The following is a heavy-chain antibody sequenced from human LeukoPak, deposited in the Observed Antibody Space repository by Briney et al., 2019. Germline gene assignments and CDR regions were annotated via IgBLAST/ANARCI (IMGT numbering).Heavy chain of an antibody. CDR3: AKAPNYDILTGHAYGMDV. CDR1: GFTFSSYA. J-gene: IGHJ6*02. V-gene: IGHV3-23*01. CDR2: ISGSGGTT. Sequence: GSLRLSCAASGFTFSSYAMSGVRQPPGKGLEWVSAISGSGGTTYYADSVKGRFTISRDNSKNTLYLQMNSLRAEDTAVYYCAKAPNYDILTGHAYGMDVWGQGTTVTVSS. D-gene: IGHD3-9*01.